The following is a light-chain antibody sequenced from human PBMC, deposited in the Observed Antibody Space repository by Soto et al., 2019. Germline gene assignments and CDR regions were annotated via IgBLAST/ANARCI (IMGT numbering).Light chain of an antibody. CDR3: AACDDSLNGYV. Sequence: QSVLIQPPSASGTPGQRVTVTCSGGSSNIGSYAVNWYQQLPGAAPKLLIYSNSQRPSGVPDRFSASKSGTSASLAIGGLQSEDEAEYYCAACDDSLNGYVFGPGTKVTVL. V-gene: IGLV1-44*01. CDR2: SNS. J-gene: IGLJ1*01. CDR1: SSNIGSYA.